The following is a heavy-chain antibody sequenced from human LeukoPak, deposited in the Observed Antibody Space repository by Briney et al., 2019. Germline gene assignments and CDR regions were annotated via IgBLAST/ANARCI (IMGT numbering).Heavy chain of an antibody. CDR2: ISAYNGNT. CDR1: GYMFTSYG. V-gene: IGHV1-18*01. D-gene: IGHD1-26*01. J-gene: IGHJ4*02. CDR3: ARAEGAFRVDY. Sequence: ASVKVSCKASGYMFTSYGFNWVRQAPGQGLEWMGWISAYNGNTKYAQKFQGRVTVTTDTSTSTAYMELRSLRSDDTAVYYCARAEGAFRVDYWGQGTLVTVSS.